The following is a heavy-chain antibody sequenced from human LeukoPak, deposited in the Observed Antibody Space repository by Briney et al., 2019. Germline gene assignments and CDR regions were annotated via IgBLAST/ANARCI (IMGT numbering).Heavy chain of an antibody. V-gene: IGHV1-46*01. Sequence: ASVKVSCKASGYTFTSYYMHWVRQAPRQGLEWMGIINPSGGSTSYAQKFQGRVTMTRDTSTSTVYMELSSLRSEDTAVYYCARDPAMDTAMVPFDYWGQGTLVTVSS. J-gene: IGHJ4*02. CDR1: GYTFTSYY. CDR2: INPSGGST. CDR3: ARDPAMDTAMVPFDY. D-gene: IGHD5-18*01.